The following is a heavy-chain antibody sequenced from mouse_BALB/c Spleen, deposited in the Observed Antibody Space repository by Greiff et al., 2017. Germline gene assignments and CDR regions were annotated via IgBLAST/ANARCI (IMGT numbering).Heavy chain of an antibody. V-gene: IGHV1S29*02. J-gene: IGHJ2*01. CDR3: ARGGPYYFDY. CDR1: GYTFTDYN. Sequence: EVMLVESGPELVKPGASVKISCKASGYTFTDYNMHWVKQSHGKSLEWIGYIYPYNGGTGYNQKFKSKATLTVDNSSSTSYMELRSLTSEDSAVYYCARGGPYYFDYWGQGTTLTVSS. D-gene: IGHD1-1*02. CDR2: IYPYNGGT.